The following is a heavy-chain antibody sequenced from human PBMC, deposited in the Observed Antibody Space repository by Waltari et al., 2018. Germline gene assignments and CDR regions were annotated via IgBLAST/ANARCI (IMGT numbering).Heavy chain of an antibody. CDR3: GRCAGDSGVIINVDY. CDR1: GYSISSGHY. CDR2: LYHSGNT. Sequence: QVQLQESGPGLVKPSETLSLTCTVSGYSISSGHYWGWIRPPPGRGLEWIGTLYHSGNTYYNPSLKSRVTISVDTSKNQFSLKLTSMTAADTAVYYCGRCAGDSGVIINVDYWGQGTLVTVSS. D-gene: IGHD3-3*01. J-gene: IGHJ4*02. V-gene: IGHV4-38-2*02.